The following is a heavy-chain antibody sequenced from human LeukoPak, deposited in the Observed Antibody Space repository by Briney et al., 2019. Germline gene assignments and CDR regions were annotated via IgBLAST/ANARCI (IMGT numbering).Heavy chain of an antibody. CDR3: AREGVPYAGDN. Sequence: GGSLRLSCEASGFTFSNYWMRWVRQAPGKGLEWVANIKQDGSEKNYVDPVKGRFTISRDNAKNAQYLQMNSLRAEDTAVYYCAREGVPYAGDNWGRGTLVTVSS. J-gene: IGHJ4*02. V-gene: IGHV3-7*01. CDR2: IKQDGSEK. CDR1: GFTFSNYW. D-gene: IGHD3-10*01.